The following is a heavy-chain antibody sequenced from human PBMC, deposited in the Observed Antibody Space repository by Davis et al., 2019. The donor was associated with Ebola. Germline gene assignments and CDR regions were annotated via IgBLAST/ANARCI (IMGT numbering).Heavy chain of an antibody. J-gene: IGHJ4*02. D-gene: IGHD1-14*01. V-gene: IGHV5-51*01. CDR3: ASPGKRGADNAFY. CDR1: GYSFSDYW. Sequence: GESLKISCKASGYSFSDYWIGWVRQMPGKGLEWMGIIYPGDSDTRYSPSFQGHVTITADKSTSTAYLQSSSLKASETAIYFCASPGKRGADNAFYWGQGTVVSVDS. CDR2: IYPGDSDT.